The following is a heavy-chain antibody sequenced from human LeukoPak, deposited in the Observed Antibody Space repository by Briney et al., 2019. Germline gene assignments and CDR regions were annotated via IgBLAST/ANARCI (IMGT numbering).Heavy chain of an antibody. V-gene: IGHV3-23*01. J-gene: IGHJ6*02. CDR1: GITLSNYG. CDR3: ATPRNYYDSSGYYGDHRNYYYYGMDV. D-gene: IGHD3-22*01. Sequence: TGGSLRLSCAVSGITLSNYGMSWVRQAPGKGLEWVAGISDSGGSTNYADSVKGRFTISRDNPKNTLYLQMNSLRAEDTAVYFCATPRNYYDSSGYYGDHRNYYYYGMDVWGQGATVTVSS. CDR2: ISDSGGST.